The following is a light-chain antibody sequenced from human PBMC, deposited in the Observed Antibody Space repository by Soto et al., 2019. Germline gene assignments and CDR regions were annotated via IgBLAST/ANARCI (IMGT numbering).Light chain of an antibody. J-gene: IGKJ1*01. CDR2: DAS. CDR1: QTISTS. V-gene: IGKV1-39*01. CDR3: LQSFAPPWT. Sequence: DIQMTQSQSSLSASVGDRVTITCRASQTISTSFSWYQQKAGKAPKFLIYDASSLQSGVPLRFSGSGSGTEFTLTIRGLQPEDCATYYCLQSFAPPWTFGQGTRVDIK.